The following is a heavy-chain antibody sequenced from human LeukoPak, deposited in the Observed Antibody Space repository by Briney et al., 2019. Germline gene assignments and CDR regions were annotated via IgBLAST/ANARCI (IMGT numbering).Heavy chain of an antibody. D-gene: IGHD3-10*01. CDR2: INHIGST. CDR3: AGKLLFGGAFDI. CDR1: GGSFSGYY. J-gene: IGHJ3*02. V-gene: IGHV4-34*01. Sequence: SETLSLTCALYGGSFSGYYWGWICQPPGKGLEWIGEINHIGSTNYNPSLKSRVTISVDTSKNQFSLKLSSVNAADTAVYYCAGKLLFGGAFDIWGPGKMVTVSS.